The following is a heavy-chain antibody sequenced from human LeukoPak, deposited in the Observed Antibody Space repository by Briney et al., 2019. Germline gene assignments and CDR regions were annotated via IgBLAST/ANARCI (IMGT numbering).Heavy chain of an antibody. CDR1: GFTFSGSA. V-gene: IGHV3-73*01. D-gene: IGHD6-13*01. J-gene: IGHJ4*02. CDR2: IRSKANSYAT. CDR3: TEPGYSPRQTHY. Sequence: GGSLRLSCAASGFTFSGSAMHCVRQASGKGLEGVGRIRSKANSYATAYAASVKGRFTISRDDSMNTAYLPMTSLKTEDTAVYYCTEPGYSPRQTHYWGQGTLVTVSS.